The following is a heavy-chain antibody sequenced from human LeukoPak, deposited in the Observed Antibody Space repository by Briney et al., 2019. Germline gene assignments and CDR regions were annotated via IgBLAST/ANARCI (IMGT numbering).Heavy chain of an antibody. CDR1: GFTFSSYG. J-gene: IGHJ3*02. V-gene: IGHV3-30*02. CDR2: IRYDGSNK. Sequence: PGGSLRLSCAASGFTFSSYGMHWVRQAPGKGLEGVAFIRYDGSNKYYADSVKGRFTISRDNSKNTLYLQMNSLRAEDTAVYYCARALGRSGDAFDIWGQGTMVTVSS. D-gene: IGHD3-10*01. CDR3: ARALGRSGDAFDI.